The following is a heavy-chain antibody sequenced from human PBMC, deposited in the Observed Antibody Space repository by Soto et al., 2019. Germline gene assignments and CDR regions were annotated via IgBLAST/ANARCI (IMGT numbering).Heavy chain of an antibody. V-gene: IGHV6-1*01. CDR1: GYRVSSNSAA. J-gene: IGHJ5*02. Sequence: HTLSLTCAISGYRVSSNSAAWNWIMQSPSIGLEWLGRTYYRSKWYNDYAVSVKSRITINPDTSKNQFSLQLNSVTPEDTAVYYCAREGSGWYIGWFEPWGQGTLVTVSS. CDR2: TYYRSKWYN. CDR3: AREGSGWYIGWFEP. D-gene: IGHD6-19*01.